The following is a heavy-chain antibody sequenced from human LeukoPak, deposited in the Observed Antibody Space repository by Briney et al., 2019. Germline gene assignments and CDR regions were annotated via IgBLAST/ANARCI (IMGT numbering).Heavy chain of an antibody. Sequence: TPRLSCAASGFTPTSYQITSVGRAPSNRRKGVSYISRSGSSIYYADSVKGRFTISRDNAKNSLYLQMNSLRAEDTAVYYCARAGLATDAFDIWGQGTMVTVSS. CDR2: ISRSGSSI. D-gene: IGHD6-19*01. J-gene: IGHJ3*02. V-gene: IGHV3-48*03. CDR3: ARAGLATDAFDI. CDR1: GFTPTSYQ.